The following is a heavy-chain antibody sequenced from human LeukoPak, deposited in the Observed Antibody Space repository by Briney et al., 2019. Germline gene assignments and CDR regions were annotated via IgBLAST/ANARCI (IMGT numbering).Heavy chain of an antibody. Sequence: GGSLRLSCAASGFTFSSYTMNWVRQAPGKGLEWVSSIRSSSSYLYYADSVKGRFTISRDNAKNSLYLQMNSLSAEDTAVYYCARGLLGRGSYYFDYWGQGTLVTVSS. V-gene: IGHV3-21*06. CDR2: IRSSSSYL. CDR3: ARGLLGRGSYYFDY. J-gene: IGHJ4*02. CDR1: GFTFSSYT. D-gene: IGHD1-26*01.